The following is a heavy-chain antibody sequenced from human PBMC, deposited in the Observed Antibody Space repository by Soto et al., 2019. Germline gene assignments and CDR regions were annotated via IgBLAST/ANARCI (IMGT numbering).Heavy chain of an antibody. Sequence: SETLSLTCTVSGGSISSGDYYWSWIRQPPGKGLEWIGYIYYSGSTYYNPSLKSRVTISVDTSKNQFSLKLSSVTAADTAVYYCARNNRDYDYVWGSYRFAFDIWGQGTMVT. CDR3: ARNNRDYDYVWGSYRFAFDI. CDR1: GGSISSGDYY. D-gene: IGHD3-16*02. V-gene: IGHV4-30-4*01. J-gene: IGHJ3*02. CDR2: IYYSGST.